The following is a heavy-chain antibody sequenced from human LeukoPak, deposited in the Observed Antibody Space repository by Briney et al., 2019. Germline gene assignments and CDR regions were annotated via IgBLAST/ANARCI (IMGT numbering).Heavy chain of an antibody. CDR2: INPNSGGT. CDR3: ARGAFPTLLYFDY. J-gene: IGHJ4*02. CDR1: GYTFTGYY. V-gene: IGHV1-2*02. D-gene: IGHD2/OR15-2a*01. Sequence: GASVKVSCTASGYTFTGYYMRWVRQAPGQELEWMGWINPNSGGTNYAQKFQGRVTMTRDTSISTAYMELSRLRSDDTAVYYCARGAFPTLLYFDYWGQVTLVTVSS.